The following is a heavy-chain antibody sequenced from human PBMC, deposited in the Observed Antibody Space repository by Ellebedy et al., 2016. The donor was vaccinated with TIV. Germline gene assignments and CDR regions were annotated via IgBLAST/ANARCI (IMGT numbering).Heavy chain of an antibody. CDR1: GFTFSDYY. J-gene: IGHJ4*02. CDR3: VRGEYGLRYYYFDY. V-gene: IGHV3-11*06. Sequence: PGGSLRLSCAASGFTFSDYYMSWIRQAPGKGLEWVSYISSSSSYTNYADSVKGRFTISRDNAKNSLYLQMNSLRAEDTAVYYCVRGEYGLRYYYFDYWGQGTLVTVSS. CDR2: ISSSSSYT. D-gene: IGHD4-17*01.